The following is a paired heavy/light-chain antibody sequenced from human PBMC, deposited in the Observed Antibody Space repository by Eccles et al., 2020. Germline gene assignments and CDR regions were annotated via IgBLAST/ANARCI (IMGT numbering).Light chain of an antibody. CDR3: FSYAGSYTWV. Sequence: QSALTQPRSVSGSPGQSVTISCTGTNSDVGGYDYVSWYQQHPGKAAELMIYDVSKRPSGVPDRFSGSKSGNTASLTISGLQAEDEADYYCFSYAGSYTWVFGGGTTLTVL. CDR2: DVS. V-gene: IGLV2-11*01. CDR1: NSDVGGYDY. J-gene: IGLJ3*02.
Heavy chain of an antibody. D-gene: IGHD1-1*01. V-gene: IGHV4-30-2*01. CDR3: ARGPPTRTTWRNYFDL. CDR1: GGSISSGDYS. CDR2: IYQSGST. J-gene: IGHJ2*01. Sequence: QLQLQESGSGLVKPSQTLSLTCTVSGGSISSGDYSWGWIRQPPGKGLEWIGYIYQSGSTYSTPSLKGRVTISLDRSKNQFSLKLSSVTAADTAVYFCARGPPTRTTWRNYFDLWGRGTLVTVSS.